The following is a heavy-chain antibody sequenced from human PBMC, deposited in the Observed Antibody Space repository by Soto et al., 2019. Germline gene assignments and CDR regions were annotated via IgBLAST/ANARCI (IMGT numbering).Heavy chain of an antibody. CDR2: ISAYNGNT. Sequence: QVQLVQSGAEVKKPGASVKVSCKASGYTFTNFGISWVRQAPGRGLEWMGWISAYNGNTNDAQKFQGRVTMTTDTCTSAAYLEVRRWSIDATAEYCSARGGTPIASWGQGTLVTVSS. CDR1: GYTFTNFG. D-gene: IGHD3-16*01. J-gene: IGHJ4*02. V-gene: IGHV1-18*01. CDR3: ARGGTPIAS.